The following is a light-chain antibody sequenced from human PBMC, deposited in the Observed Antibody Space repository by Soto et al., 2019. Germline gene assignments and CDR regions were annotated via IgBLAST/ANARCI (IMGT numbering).Light chain of an antibody. J-gene: IGKJ4*01. V-gene: IGKV3-11*01. CDR3: QQRRNWPPT. Sequence: LLTQSPATLSLSPGERVTLSCRASQSISSYLTWYQQKRGQAPRLLIYDASNRVTGIPARFSGSGSGTDFTRTITSLEPEDFAIYFCQQRRNWPPTFGGGTKLES. CDR1: QSISSY. CDR2: DAS.